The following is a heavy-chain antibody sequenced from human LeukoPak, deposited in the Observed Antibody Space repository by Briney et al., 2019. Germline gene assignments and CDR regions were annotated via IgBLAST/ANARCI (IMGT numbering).Heavy chain of an antibody. J-gene: IGHJ5*02. Sequence: GESLKISCKGSGYSFTNYWVAWVRQMPGKGLEWMGIIYPGDSDTRYSASFQGQVTISADKSIDTAYLQWSSLRASDTAMYYCAISTTRVTFDWFDLWGQGTLVTVSS. CDR3: AISTTRVTFDWFDL. D-gene: IGHD3-22*01. CDR1: GYSFTNYW. V-gene: IGHV5-51*01. CDR2: IYPGDSDT.